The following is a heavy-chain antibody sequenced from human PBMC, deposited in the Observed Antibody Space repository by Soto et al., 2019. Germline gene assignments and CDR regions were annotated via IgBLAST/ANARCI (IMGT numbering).Heavy chain of an antibody. D-gene: IGHD3-10*01. J-gene: IGHJ6*02. CDR3: ARDLTMVRGVIKYGMDV. CDR2: IYYSGST. CDR1: GGSISSGDYY. V-gene: IGHV4-30-4*01. Sequence: PSETLSLTCTVSGGSISSGDYYWSWIRQPPGKGLEWIGYIYYSGSTYYNPSLKSRVTISVDTSKNQFSLKLSSVTAVDTAVYYCARDLTMVRGVIKYGMDVWGQGTTVTVSS.